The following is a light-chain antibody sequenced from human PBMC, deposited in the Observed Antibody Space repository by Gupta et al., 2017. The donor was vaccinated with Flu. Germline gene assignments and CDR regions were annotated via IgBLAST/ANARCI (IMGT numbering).Light chain of an antibody. CDR2: DDS. CDR1: NIGSKS. J-gene: IGLJ3*02. Sequence: GGRNIGSKSVHWYQQKPGQAPVLVVNDDSDRPSGIPERFAGSKSGNTATLTISRVEAEDEADYYCQVWDSSSDHVAFGGGTKLTVL. V-gene: IGLV3-21*02. CDR3: QVWDSSSDHVA.